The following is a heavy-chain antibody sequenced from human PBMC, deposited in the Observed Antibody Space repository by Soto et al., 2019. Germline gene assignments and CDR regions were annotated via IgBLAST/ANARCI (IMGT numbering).Heavy chain of an antibody. J-gene: IGHJ5*02. V-gene: IGHV4-4*02. CDR3: ARDRGNILSMYRGVIISGWFDP. D-gene: IGHD3-10*01. CDR1: GASISSNNY. Sequence: SETLSLTCAVSGASISSNNYWSWVRQSPGKGLEWIGEIYHSGSTNFNPSLKSRVTISVDKSKNHFSLTLSSVTAADTAVYYCARDRGNILSMYRGVIISGWFDPWGQGALVTVSS. CDR2: IYHSGST.